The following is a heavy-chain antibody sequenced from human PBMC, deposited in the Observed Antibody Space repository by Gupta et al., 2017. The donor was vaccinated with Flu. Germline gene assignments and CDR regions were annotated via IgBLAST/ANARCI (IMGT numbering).Heavy chain of an antibody. CDR2: ISWNSGFI. Sequence: EVQLVESGGGLVQPGRSLRLSCAASGFTFDAYALHWVRQAPGKGLEWVSGISWNSGFIAYADSVKGRFTISRDNAKNSLYLQMNSLRAEDTAFYYCAKDIDPFTQQLVPGGFDYWGQVTLLTVSS. CDR1: GFTFDAYA. D-gene: IGHD6-13*01. CDR3: AKDIDPFTQQLVPGGFDY. J-gene: IGHJ4*02. V-gene: IGHV3-9*01.